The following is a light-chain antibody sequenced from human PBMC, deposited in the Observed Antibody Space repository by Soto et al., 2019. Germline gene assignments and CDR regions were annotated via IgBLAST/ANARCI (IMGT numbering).Light chain of an antibody. CDR2: EVS. CDR1: NSDVGGYNY. J-gene: IGLJ2*01. Sequence: QSALTQPPSASGSPGQSVTISCTGTNSDVGGYNYVSWYQQHPGKAPKLMIYEVSKRPSGVPDRFSGSKSGNTASLTVSGLQAEDEADYYCSSYAGSNVVFGGGTKLTVL. CDR3: SSYAGSNVV. V-gene: IGLV2-8*01.